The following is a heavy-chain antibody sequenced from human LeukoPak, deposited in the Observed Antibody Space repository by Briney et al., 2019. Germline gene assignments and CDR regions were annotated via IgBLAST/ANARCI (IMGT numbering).Heavy chain of an antibody. Sequence: GESLKISRKGSGYSFSNYWIGWVRQMAGKGLEWMGIIYPGDSDTRYSPSFQGQVTISADKSISTAYLQWSSLKASDTAMYYCARRSYCGGDCYSDYWGQGTLVTVSS. J-gene: IGHJ4*02. CDR3: ARRSYCGGDCYSDY. V-gene: IGHV5-51*01. CDR1: GYSFSNYW. D-gene: IGHD2-21*02. CDR2: IYPGDSDT.